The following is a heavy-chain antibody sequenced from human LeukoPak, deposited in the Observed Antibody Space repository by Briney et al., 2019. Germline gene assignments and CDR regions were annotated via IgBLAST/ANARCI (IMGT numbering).Heavy chain of an antibody. CDR1: GGSISSYY. V-gene: IGHV4-59*01. D-gene: IGHD6-13*01. J-gene: IGHJ5*02. Sequence: SETLSVTCTVSGGSISSYYWSWIRQPPGKGLEWIGYIYYSGSTNYNPSLKSRVTISVDTSKNQFSLKLSSVTAADTAVYYCARSVGIIAADGNGGNWFDPWGQGKLVTVSS. CDR2: IYYSGST. CDR3: ARSVGIIAADGNGGNWFDP.